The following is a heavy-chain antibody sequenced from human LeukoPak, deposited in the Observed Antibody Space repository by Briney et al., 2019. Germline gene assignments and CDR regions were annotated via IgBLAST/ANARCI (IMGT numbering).Heavy chain of an antibody. Sequence: GGSLRLSCAASGFTFGSYAMHWVRQAPGKGLEYVSAISSNGGSTYYADSVKGRFAISRDNLKNTLYLQMGSLRAEDMAVYYCATYGDYYDSSGHYLDAFDIWGQGTMVTVSS. J-gene: IGHJ3*02. V-gene: IGHV3-64*02. CDR2: ISSNGGST. CDR3: ATYGDYYDSSGHYLDAFDI. CDR1: GFTFGSYA. D-gene: IGHD3-22*01.